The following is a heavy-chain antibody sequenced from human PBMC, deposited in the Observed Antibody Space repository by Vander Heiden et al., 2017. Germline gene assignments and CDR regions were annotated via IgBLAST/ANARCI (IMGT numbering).Heavy chain of an antibody. J-gene: IGHJ4*01. CDR3: AVEMDRTGC. V-gene: IGHV3-11*01. D-gene: IGHD7-27*01. CDR1: GFTFSDYY. Sequence: QVQLVEAGGGLVKPAGSLRLSCPVSGFTFSDYYMTWIRQAPGKGLEWISDSSSRGSTIYYADSVEGRFNISRDNETKSMYLQMNSLRADDTAVYYCAVEMDRTGCWGHGTPGIVSS. CDR2: SSSRGSTI.